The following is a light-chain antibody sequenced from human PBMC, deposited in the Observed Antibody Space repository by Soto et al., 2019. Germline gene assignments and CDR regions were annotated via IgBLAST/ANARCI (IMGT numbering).Light chain of an antibody. CDR1: SSDVGGYNY. V-gene: IGLV2-14*01. J-gene: IGLJ3*02. CDR3: SSYTISSTWV. Sequence: QSALTQPASVYGSPGQSITISCTGTSSDVGGYNYVSWYQQHPGKAPKLMIYEVSNRPSGISNRFSGSKSGNTASLTISGLQAEDEADYYCSSYTISSTWVFGGGTKLTVL. CDR2: EVS.